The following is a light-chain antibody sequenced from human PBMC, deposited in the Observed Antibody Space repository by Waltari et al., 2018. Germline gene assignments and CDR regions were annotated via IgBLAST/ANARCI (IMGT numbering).Light chain of an antibody. J-gene: IGLJ2*01. Sequence: QSALTQPRSVSGSPGQSVTISCPGTSGTVGGYASVSWYQQHPGKAPTLMIYDVTKRPPGVPDRFSGSKSGNTAFLTISGLQAEDEADYHCYSYAGGYTFVFGPGTKLAVL. CDR2: DVT. CDR3: YSYAGGYTFV. V-gene: IGLV2-11*01. CDR1: SGTVGGYAS.